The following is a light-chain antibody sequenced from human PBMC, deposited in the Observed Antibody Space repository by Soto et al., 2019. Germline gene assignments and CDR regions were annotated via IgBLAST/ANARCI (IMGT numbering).Light chain of an antibody. CDR3: QQYGSSPLFT. CDR2: GAS. Sequence: EIVLTQSPGTLSLSPGERATLSCRASQSVSSTYLAWYQQKPGQAPRLLIYGASSRATGIPDRFSGSGSGTDFTLTISRLEPEDVAEYYCQQYGSSPLFTFGRGTKVDIK. V-gene: IGKV3-20*01. J-gene: IGKJ3*01. CDR1: QSVSSTY.